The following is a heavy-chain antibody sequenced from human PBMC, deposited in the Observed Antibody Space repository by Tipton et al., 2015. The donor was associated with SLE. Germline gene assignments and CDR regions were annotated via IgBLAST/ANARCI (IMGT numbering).Heavy chain of an antibody. Sequence: TLSLTCTVSGGSISSYYWSWIRQPPGKGLEWIGYIYYSGSTNYNPSLKSRVTISVDTSKNQFSLKLSSVTAADTAVYYCARARTGWYFDLWGRGTLVTVSS. CDR3: ARARTGWYFDL. V-gene: IGHV4-59*01. CDR1: GGSISSYY. J-gene: IGHJ2*01. CDR2: IYYSGST. D-gene: IGHD1-14*01.